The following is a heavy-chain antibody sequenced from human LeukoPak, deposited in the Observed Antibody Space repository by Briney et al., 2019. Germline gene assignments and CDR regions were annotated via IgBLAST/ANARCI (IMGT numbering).Heavy chain of an antibody. D-gene: IGHD6-6*01. V-gene: IGHV4-34*01. CDR3: ARGLYSSSSGYYMDV. Sequence: SKTLSLTCAVYGGSFSGYYWSWIRQPPGKGLEWIGEINHSGSTNYNPSLKSRVTISVDTSKNQFSLKLSSVTAADTAAYYCARGLYSSSSGYYMDVWGKGTTVTVSS. J-gene: IGHJ6*03. CDR1: GGSFSGYY. CDR2: INHSGST.